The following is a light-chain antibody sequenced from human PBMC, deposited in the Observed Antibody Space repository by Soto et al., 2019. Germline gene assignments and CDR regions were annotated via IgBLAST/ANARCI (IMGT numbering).Light chain of an antibody. CDR3: QQYNDWPRT. V-gene: IGKV3-15*01. Sequence: EIVMTQSPATLSVSPGERATLSCRASHSVRTSLAWYQHKPGRAPRLLIYGASTRSTGIPARFSGSGSGTEFTLTISSLQSEDFAVYYCQQYNDWPRTFGQGTKVEI. CDR2: GAS. J-gene: IGKJ1*01. CDR1: HSVRTS.